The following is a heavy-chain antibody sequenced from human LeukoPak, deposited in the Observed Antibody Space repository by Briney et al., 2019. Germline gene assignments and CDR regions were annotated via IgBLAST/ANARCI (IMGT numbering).Heavy chain of an antibody. Sequence: GGSLRLSCAASGFTFSSYSMNWVRQAPGKGLEWVSSISGSSSYIYYADSVKGRFTVSRDNAKNSLYLQMNSLRAEDTALYYCARQADTAMLIWSFTDYWGQGTLVTVSS. CDR3: ARQADTAMLIWSFTDY. V-gene: IGHV3-21*01. J-gene: IGHJ4*02. D-gene: IGHD5-18*01. CDR2: ISGSSSYI. CDR1: GFTFSSYS.